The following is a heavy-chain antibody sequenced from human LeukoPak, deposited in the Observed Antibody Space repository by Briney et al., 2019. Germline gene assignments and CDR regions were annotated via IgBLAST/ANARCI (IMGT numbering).Heavy chain of an antibody. CDR2: IYPGDSDT. CDR3: ARRPGWYNYYYGMDV. Sequence: GESLKISCKGSGYSFTSYWIGWVRPMPGKGLEWMGIIYPGDSDTRYSPSFQGQVTISADKSISTAYLQWSSLKASDTAMYYCARRPGWYNYYYGMDVWGQGTSVTVSS. CDR1: GYSFTSYW. J-gene: IGHJ6*02. V-gene: IGHV5-51*01. D-gene: IGHD6-19*01.